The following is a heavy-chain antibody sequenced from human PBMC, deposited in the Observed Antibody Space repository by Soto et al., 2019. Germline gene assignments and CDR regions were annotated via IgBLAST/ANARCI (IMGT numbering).Heavy chain of an antibody. CDR3: ARDRYPNYPPDAFDI. CDR1: GFTFDDNA. D-gene: IGHD4-4*01. V-gene: IGHV3-9*01. J-gene: IGHJ3*02. CDR2: INWKSDI. Sequence: GGSLRLSCAVSGFTFDDNAMHWVRQAPQKGLAWVSGINWKSDIGYADSVKGRFTISRDNAENSLYLQMNSLRAEDTAVYYCARDRYPNYPPDAFDIWGQGTLVTVSS.